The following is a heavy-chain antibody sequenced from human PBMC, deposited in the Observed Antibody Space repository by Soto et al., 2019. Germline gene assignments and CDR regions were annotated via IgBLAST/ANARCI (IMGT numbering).Heavy chain of an antibody. Sequence: QVQLVQSGAEVKKPGASVKVSCKASGYTFTSYAMHWVRQAPGQRLEWMGWINAGNGNTKYSQKFQGRVTITRDTSASTAYMELSSLRSEDTAAYYCARGITGAGGYVDYWGQGTLVTVSS. J-gene: IGHJ4*02. CDR1: GYTFTSYA. V-gene: IGHV1-3*01. CDR3: ARGITGAGGYVDY. D-gene: IGHD1-20*01. CDR2: INAGNGNT.